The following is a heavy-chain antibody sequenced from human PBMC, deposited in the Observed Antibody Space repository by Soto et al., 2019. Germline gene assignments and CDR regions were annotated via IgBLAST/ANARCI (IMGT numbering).Heavy chain of an antibody. V-gene: IGHV1-69*12. J-gene: IGHJ3*02. Sequence: QVQLVQSGAEVKKPGSSVKVSCKASGGTFSSYAISWVRQAPGQGLEWMGGIIPIFGTANYAQKFQGRVTITADESTSTAYMELSSLRSEDTAVYYCARPIAAADKGIQEAFDIWGQGTMVTVSS. CDR3: ARPIAAADKGIQEAFDI. CDR2: IIPIFGTA. CDR1: GGTFSSYA. D-gene: IGHD6-13*01.